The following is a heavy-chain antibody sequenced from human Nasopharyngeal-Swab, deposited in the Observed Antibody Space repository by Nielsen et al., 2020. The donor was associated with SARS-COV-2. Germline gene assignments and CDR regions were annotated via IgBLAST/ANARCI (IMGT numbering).Heavy chain of an antibody. Sequence: GESLKISCAASGFTFNNYNFNWVRQAPGKGLEWVSSISSSSSYIYYADSVKGRFTISRDNAKNSLYLQMNSLRAEDTAMYYYARDGLDYDFWSAYFMDVWGQGTTVTVSS. J-gene: IGHJ6*02. CDR3: ARDGLDYDFWSAYFMDV. CDR2: ISSSSSYI. D-gene: IGHD3-3*01. V-gene: IGHV3-21*01. CDR1: GFTFNNYN.